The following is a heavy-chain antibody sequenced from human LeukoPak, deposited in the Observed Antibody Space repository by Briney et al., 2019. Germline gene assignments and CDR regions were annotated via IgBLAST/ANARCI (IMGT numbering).Heavy chain of an antibody. CDR3: AKVRVVFNWNYAYYFDY. Sequence: GVSLRLSCAASGFTFSSYAMHWVRQAPGKGLEWVAVISYDGSNEYYADSVKGRFTISSDNSKNALYLQMNSLRAEDTAVYYCAKVRVVFNWNYAYYFDYWGQGTLVTVSS. CDR2: ISYDGSNE. J-gene: IGHJ4*02. CDR1: GFTFSSYA. V-gene: IGHV3-30*18. D-gene: IGHD1-7*01.